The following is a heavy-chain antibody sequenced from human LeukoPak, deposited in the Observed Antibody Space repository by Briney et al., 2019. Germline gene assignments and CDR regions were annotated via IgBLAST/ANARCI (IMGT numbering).Heavy chain of an antibody. V-gene: IGHV3-7*03. CDR2: IKLDGSEK. J-gene: IGHJ4*02. D-gene: IGHD3-3*01. CDR1: GFTFGKYW. CDR3: ARDQYDTWSRRGNFDS. Sequence: GGSLRLSCVASGFTFGKYWMGWVRQAPGKGLEWVANIKLDGSEKNYVDSVKGRFTISRDNTKNSLYLQMNSLRAEDTAVFYCARDQYDTWSRRGNFDSWGQGTLVIVSS.